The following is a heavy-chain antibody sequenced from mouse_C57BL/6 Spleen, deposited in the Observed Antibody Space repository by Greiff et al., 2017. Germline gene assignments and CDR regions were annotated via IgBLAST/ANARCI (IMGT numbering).Heavy chain of an antibody. J-gene: IGHJ3*01. CDR1: GYAFTNYL. V-gene: IGHV1-54*01. Sequence: VQLQQSGAELVRPGTSVKVSCKASGYAFTNYLIEWVKQRPGQGLEWIGVINPGSGGTNYNEKFKGKATLTADKSSSTAYMQLSSLTYEDSAVYFCARSDGYYGAYWGQGTLVTVSA. D-gene: IGHD2-3*01. CDR2: INPGSGGT. CDR3: ARSDGYYGAY.